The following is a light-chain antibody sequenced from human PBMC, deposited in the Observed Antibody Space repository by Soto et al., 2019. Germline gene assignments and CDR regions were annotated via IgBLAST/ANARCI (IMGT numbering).Light chain of an antibody. CDR1: QSVSID. V-gene: IGKV3-15*01. Sequence: EVVMTQSPATLSLSPGERATLSCRASQSVSIDLAWYQQKPGQAPRLLIYGASTRATDIPARFSGGGSGTEFTLTISNLQSEDFGIYYCQQYNDWPPITFGPGTKVDIK. CDR3: QQYNDWPPIT. CDR2: GAS. J-gene: IGKJ3*01.